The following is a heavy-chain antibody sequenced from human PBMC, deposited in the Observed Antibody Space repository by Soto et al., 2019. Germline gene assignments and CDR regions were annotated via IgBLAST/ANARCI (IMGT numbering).Heavy chain of an antibody. CDR1: GYTFTTYN. CDR3: AATTGYFQF. CDR2: INAGNGNT. V-gene: IGHV1-3*01. J-gene: IGHJ1*01. D-gene: IGHD5-12*01. Sequence: QVQLVQSGAEVKKAGASVRISCKASGYTFTTYNLHWVRQAPGQGLEWMGWINAGNGNTKHSQKFQGRVTITRDTSASTAYMELSRLRSEDTAFFYCAATTGYFQFWGQGTLVTVSP.